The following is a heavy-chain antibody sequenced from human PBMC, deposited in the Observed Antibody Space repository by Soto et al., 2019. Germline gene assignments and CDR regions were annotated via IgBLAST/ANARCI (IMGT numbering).Heavy chain of an antibody. Sequence: GASVKVSCKASGGTFSSYAISWLRQCPGQGLEWMGGIIPIFGTANYAQKFQGRVTITADESTSTAYMELSSLRSEDTAVYYCARVIVVVPAAIISPYSPLDVWGQGTTVTVSS. J-gene: IGHJ6*02. CDR1: GGTFSSYA. D-gene: IGHD2-2*02. CDR2: IIPIFGTA. CDR3: ARVIVVVPAAIISPYSPLDV. V-gene: IGHV1-69*13.